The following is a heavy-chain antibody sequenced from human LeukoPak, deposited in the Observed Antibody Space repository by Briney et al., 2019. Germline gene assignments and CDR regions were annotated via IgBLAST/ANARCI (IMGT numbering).Heavy chain of an antibody. D-gene: IGHD2-15*01. CDR1: GFTFSTYE. J-gene: IGHJ3*02. CDR3: VREGVGFCGGGTCSYDAFDI. CDR2: ISSSGTTI. Sequence: HPGGSLRLSCAASGFTFSTYEMNWVRQAPGKGLEWVSYISSSGTTIHYADSVRGRFTISRDNGRSSLYLQMNNLRAEDTAVYYCVREGVGFCGGGTCSYDAFDIWGQGTTVTVSS. V-gene: IGHV3-48*03.